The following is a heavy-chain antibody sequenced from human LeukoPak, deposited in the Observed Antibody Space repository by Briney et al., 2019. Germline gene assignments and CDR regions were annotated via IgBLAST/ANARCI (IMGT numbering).Heavy chain of an antibody. CDR1: GGSISSYY. V-gene: IGHV4-4*07. CDR2: IYTSGST. J-gene: IGHJ3*02. Sequence: SETLSLTCTVSGGSISSYYWSWIRQPAGKGLEWIGRIYTSGSTNYNPSLKSRVTMSVDTSKNQFSLELSSVTAADTAVYYCAREAYYYGSGLIDIWGQGTMVTVSS. CDR3: AREAYYYGSGLIDI. D-gene: IGHD3-10*01.